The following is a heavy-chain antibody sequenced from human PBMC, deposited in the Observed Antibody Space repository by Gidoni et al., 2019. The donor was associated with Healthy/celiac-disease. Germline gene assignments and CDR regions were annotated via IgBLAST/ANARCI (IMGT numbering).Heavy chain of an antibody. Sequence: QVQLVEYGGGVVQPGRSLRLSCAASGFTFSSYGMHWVRQAPGKGLEWVAVISYDGSNKYYADSVKGRFTISRDNSKNTLYLQMNSLRAEDTAVYYCAKGGLGVREWHIDYWGQGTLVTVSS. V-gene: IGHV3-30*18. CDR3: AKGGLGVREWHIDY. CDR2: ISYDGSNK. J-gene: IGHJ4*02. D-gene: IGHD3-3*01. CDR1: GFTFSSYG.